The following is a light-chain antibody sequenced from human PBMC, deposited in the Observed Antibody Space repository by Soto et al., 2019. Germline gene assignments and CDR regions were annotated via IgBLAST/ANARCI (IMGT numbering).Light chain of an antibody. V-gene: IGKV3-20*01. Sequence: EVVLTQSPGTLSLSPVARDTLSCRASQSVSSGYLVWYQHKPGQTPRLLIYGGSSRATGIPDRFSGSGSGTDFTLTISRLEPEDFAVYYCQHSETFGQGTKLDI. CDR1: QSVSSGY. CDR2: GGS. J-gene: IGKJ1*01. CDR3: QHSET.